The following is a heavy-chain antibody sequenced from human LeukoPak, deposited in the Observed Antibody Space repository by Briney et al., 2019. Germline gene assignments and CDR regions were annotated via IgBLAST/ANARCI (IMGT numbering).Heavy chain of an antibody. CDR1: GGSISSSSYY. CDR2: IYTSGST. V-gene: IGHV4-39*07. Sequence: SETLSLTCTVSGGSISSSSYYWGWIRQPPGKGLEWIGRIYTSGSTNYNPSLKSRATTSVDTSKNQFSLKLSSVTAADTAVYYCARELISGRGYSGYDQLLSYYYYMDVWGKGTTVTVSS. D-gene: IGHD5-12*01. CDR3: ARELISGRGYSGYDQLLSYYYYMDV. J-gene: IGHJ6*03.